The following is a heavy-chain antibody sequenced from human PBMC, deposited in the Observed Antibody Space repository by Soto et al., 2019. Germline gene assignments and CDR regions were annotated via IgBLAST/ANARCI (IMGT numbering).Heavy chain of an antibody. CDR3: AKGFLVGTTKGAFDI. CDR2: ISYDGSNK. CDR1: GFTFSSYG. V-gene: IGHV3-30*18. D-gene: IGHD1-1*01. J-gene: IGHJ3*02. Sequence: GGSLRLSCAASGFTFSSYGMHWVRQAPGKGLEWVAVISYDGSNKYYADSVKGRFTISRDNSKNTLYLQMNSLRAEDTAVYYCAKGFLVGTTKGAFDIWGQGTMVTVSS.